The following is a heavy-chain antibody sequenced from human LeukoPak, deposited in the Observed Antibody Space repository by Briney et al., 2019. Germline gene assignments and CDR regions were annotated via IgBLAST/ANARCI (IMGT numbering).Heavy chain of an antibody. CDR2: TSYDGSKK. V-gene: IGHV3-30-3*01. J-gene: IGHJ5*02. CDR1: GFTFRAHS. Sequence: GRPLRLSCAASGFTFRAHSMHWVRQTPGKGLEWVAFTSYDGSKKYYGDSVKGRFTISRDNSMNTLYLEVSTLRAEDTAVYYCTRNPEMQYWFDPWGQGTLVTVSS. D-gene: IGHD2/OR15-2a*01. CDR3: TRNPEMQYWFDP.